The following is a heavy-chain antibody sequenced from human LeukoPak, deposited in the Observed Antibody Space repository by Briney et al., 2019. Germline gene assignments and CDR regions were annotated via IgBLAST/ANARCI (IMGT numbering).Heavy chain of an antibody. V-gene: IGHV3-23*01. D-gene: IGHD4-17*01. J-gene: IGHJ4*02. CDR3: AKDQYGMTTVITAFDY. CDR1: GFTFSSYA. Sequence: GGSLRLSCAASGFTFSSYAMSWVRQAPGKGLEWVSAISGSGGSTYYADSVKGRFTISRDNSKNTLYLQMNSLRAEDTAVYYYAKDQYGMTTVITAFDYWGQGTLVTVSS. CDR2: ISGSGGST.